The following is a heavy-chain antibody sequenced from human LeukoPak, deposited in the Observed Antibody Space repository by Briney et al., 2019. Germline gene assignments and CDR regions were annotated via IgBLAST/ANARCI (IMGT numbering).Heavy chain of an antibody. D-gene: IGHD1-26*01. CDR2: ISGTGGTT. J-gene: IGHJ4*02. V-gene: IGHV3-23*01. CDR1: GFTFSNYG. Sequence: GGSLRLSCAASGFTFSNYGMNWVRQAPGKGLEWVSRISGTGGTTFYADSVKGRFTISRDNSKNTLYLQMNSLRAEDTAVYYCAKDNSVIVGATILDYWGQGTLVTVSS. CDR3: AKDNSVIVGATILDY.